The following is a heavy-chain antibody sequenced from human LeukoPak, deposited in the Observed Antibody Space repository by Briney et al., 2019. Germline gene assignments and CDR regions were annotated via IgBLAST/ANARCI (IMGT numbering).Heavy chain of an antibody. J-gene: IGHJ4*02. D-gene: IGHD3-9*01. Sequence: GGSLRLSCAASGFTFSSYEMNWVRQAPGKGLEWVSYISSSGSTIYYADSVKGRFTTSRDSAKNSLYLQMNSLRAEDTAVYYCARGGLSDILTGSPRQSSIDYWGPGTLVTVSS. CDR3: ARGGLSDILTGSPRQSSIDY. V-gene: IGHV3-48*03. CDR2: ISSSGSTI. CDR1: GFTFSSYE.